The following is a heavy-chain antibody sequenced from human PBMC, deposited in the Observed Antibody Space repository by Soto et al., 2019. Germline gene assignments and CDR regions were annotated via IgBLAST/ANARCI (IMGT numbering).Heavy chain of an antibody. J-gene: IGHJ5*02. V-gene: IGHV1-69*01. CDR1: GDSFSKYT. Sequence: QVQLVQSGAEVKKPGSSVRVSCKTSGDSFSKYTVNWVRQAPRQGLEWMGGFIPRFGTTNFAPTLQGRVTITGDQSMNTVYRGLGSLRSENTALYYCARGRGLYNSGRSQLDPGGQGTLFTVSS. CDR3: ARGRGLYNSGRSQLDP. D-gene: IGHD1-1*01. CDR2: FIPRFGTT.